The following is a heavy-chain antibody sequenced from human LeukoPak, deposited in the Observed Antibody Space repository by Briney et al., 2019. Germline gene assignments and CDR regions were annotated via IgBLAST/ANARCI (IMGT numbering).Heavy chain of an antibody. CDR3: ARWLNY. J-gene: IGHJ4*02. Sequence: PGGSLRLSCAASGFIVSDNYMTWVRQAPGKGLEWVSLIYSGDSTFYADSVKGRFTISRDNSKNTVYLQMNSLRAEDTAVYYCARWLNYWGQGTLVTVSS. CDR1: GFIVSDNY. D-gene: IGHD6-19*01. V-gene: IGHV3-53*01. CDR2: IYSGDST.